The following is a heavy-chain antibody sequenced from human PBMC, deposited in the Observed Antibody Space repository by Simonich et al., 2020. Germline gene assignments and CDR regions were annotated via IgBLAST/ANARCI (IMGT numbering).Heavy chain of an antibody. Sequence: QVQLVEAGGGVVQPGRSLRLSCAASGFTLSSYAMHWVRQAPGKGLGGVAFISYDGSNKYYADAVKGRFTISRDNSKNTLYLQMNSLRAEDTAVYYCAREGAGNDAFDIWGQGTMVTVSS. D-gene: IGHD1-26*01. CDR1: GFTLSSYA. CDR2: ISYDGSNK. V-gene: IGHV3-30*07. J-gene: IGHJ3*02. CDR3: AREGAGNDAFDI.